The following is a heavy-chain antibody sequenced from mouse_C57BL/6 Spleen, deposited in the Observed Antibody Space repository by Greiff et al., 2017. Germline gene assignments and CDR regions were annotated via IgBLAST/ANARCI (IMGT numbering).Heavy chain of an antibody. J-gene: IGHJ4*01. Sequence: QVQLQQSGPELVKPGASVKISCKASGYAFSSSWMNWVKQRLGKGLEWIGRIYPGDGDTNYNGKFKGKATLTADKSSSTAYMQLSSLTSEDSAVYCCAIYDGYNAMDYWGQGTSVTVSS. CDR1: GYAFSSSW. CDR2: IYPGDGDT. V-gene: IGHV1-82*01. CDR3: AIYDGYNAMDY. D-gene: IGHD2-3*01.